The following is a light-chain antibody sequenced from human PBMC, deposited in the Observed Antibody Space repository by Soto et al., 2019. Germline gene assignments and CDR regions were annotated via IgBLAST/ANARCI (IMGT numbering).Light chain of an antibody. CDR2: GAS. CDR1: QSVSSN. CDR3: QQYKNWPEFT. J-gene: IGKJ3*01. V-gene: IGKV3-15*01. Sequence: EIVMTQSPATLSVSQGERSTLSCRASQSVSSNLAWYQQKPDQAPRLLTYGASTRASGIPARFSGSGSGTEFTLTISSLQSEDFAVYYCQQYKNWPEFTFGPGTKVDIK.